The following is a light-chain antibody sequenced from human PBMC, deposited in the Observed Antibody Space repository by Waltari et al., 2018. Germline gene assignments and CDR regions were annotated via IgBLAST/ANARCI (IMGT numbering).Light chain of an antibody. Sequence: QPMLTQPSSLPASPGPSASLTRTLPSGSTVANYRIHWSQQKPGTPPQYPLRYKSESDNQPGSGVPSRFSGSKDASANSGILLISGLQSEDEADYYCMIWHSSTWVFGGGTKLTVL. CDR3: MIWHSSTWV. J-gene: IGLJ3*02. CDR1: SGSTVANYR. CDR2: YKSESDN. V-gene: IGLV5-45*02.